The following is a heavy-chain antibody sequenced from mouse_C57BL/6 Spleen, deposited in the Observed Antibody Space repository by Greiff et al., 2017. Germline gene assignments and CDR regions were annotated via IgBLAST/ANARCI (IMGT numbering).Heavy chain of an antibody. V-gene: IGHV1-81*01. CDR3: AREFITTVVVPFDY. J-gene: IGHJ2*01. CDR1: GYTFTSYG. CDR2: IYPRSGNT. Sequence: QVQLQQSGAELARPGASVKLSCKASGYTFTSYGISWVKQRTGQGLEWIGEIYPRSGNTYYNEKFKGKATLTADKSSSTAYMELRSLTSEDSAVYFCAREFITTVVVPFDYWGQGTTLTVSS. D-gene: IGHD1-1*01.